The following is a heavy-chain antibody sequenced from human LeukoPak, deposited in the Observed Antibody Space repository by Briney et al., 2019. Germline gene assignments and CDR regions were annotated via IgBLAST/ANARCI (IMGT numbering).Heavy chain of an antibody. J-gene: IGHJ3*02. D-gene: IGHD6-6*01. CDR2: IYYSGST. CDR1: GGSISSYY. CDR3: ASPYSSSSLDAFDI. V-gene: IGHV4-59*12. Sequence: SETLSLTCTVSGGSISSYYWSWIRQPPGKGLEWIGYIYYSGSTNYNPSLKSRVTISVDTSKNQFSLKLSSVTAADTAVYYCASPYSSSSLDAFDIWGQGTMVTVSS.